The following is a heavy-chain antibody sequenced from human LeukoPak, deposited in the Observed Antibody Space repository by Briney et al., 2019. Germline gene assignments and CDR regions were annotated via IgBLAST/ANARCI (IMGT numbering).Heavy chain of an antibody. J-gene: IGHJ4*02. CDR2: INHSGST. Sequence: PSETLSLTCTVSGGSISGYYWSWIRQPPGKGLEWIGEINHSGSTNYNPSLKSRVTISVDTSKNQFSLKLSSVTAADTAVYYCARGGGSYFDYWGQGTLVTVSS. CDR3: ARGGGSYFDY. CDR1: GGSISGYY. V-gene: IGHV4-34*01. D-gene: IGHD3-10*01.